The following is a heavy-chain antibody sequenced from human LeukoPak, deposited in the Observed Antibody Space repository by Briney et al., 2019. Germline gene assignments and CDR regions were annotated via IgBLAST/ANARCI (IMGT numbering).Heavy chain of an antibody. CDR1: GGSISSGGYS. D-gene: IGHD2-21*02. J-gene: IGHJ2*01. Sequence: PSETLSLTCAVSGGSISSGGYSWSWIRQPPGKGLEWIGYIYHSGSTYYNPSLKSRVTISVDTSKNQFSLKLSSVTAADTAVYYCARAPRTAKRSWYFDLWGRGTLVTVSS. CDR3: ARAPRTAKRSWYFDL. CDR2: IYHSGST. V-gene: IGHV4-30-2*01.